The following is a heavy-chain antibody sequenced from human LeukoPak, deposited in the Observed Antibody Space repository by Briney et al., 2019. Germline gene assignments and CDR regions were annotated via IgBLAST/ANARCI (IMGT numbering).Heavy chain of an antibody. CDR1: GGSISSGSYH. CDR2: VHSGGS. D-gene: IGHD3-22*01. J-gene: IGHJ4*02. V-gene: IGHV4-61*02. CDR3: ARSYDISGYQARGFDY. Sequence: KTSETLSPTCTVSGGSISSGSYHWNWIRQPAGKALEWIGRVHSGGSDYNPSLKSRVTISEDTPKNQFALKLSSVTAADTAVYYCARSYDISGYQARGFDYWGQGILVTVSS.